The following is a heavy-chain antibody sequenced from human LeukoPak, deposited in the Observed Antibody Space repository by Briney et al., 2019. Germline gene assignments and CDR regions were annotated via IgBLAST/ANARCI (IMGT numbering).Heavy chain of an antibody. CDR2: ISAYNGNT. CDR1: GYTFTSYG. CDR3: ARSPPYCSSTGCSRYYYYGMDV. D-gene: IGHD2-2*01. Sequence: ASVKVSCKASGYTFTSYGICWVRQAPGQGLEWMGWISAYNGNTNYAQKLQGRVTMTTDTSTSTAYMELRSLRSDDTAVYYCARSPPYCSSTGCSRYYYYGMDVWGQGTTVTVSS. J-gene: IGHJ6*02. V-gene: IGHV1-18*01.